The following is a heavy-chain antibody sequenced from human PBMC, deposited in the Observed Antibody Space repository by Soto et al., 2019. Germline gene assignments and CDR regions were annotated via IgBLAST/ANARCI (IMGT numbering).Heavy chain of an antibody. Sequence: GASVKVSCEACGYSFTSYGISWVRQAPGQGLEWMGWISAYNGNTNYAQKLQGRVTMTTDTSTSTAYMELRSLRSDDTAVYYCARYCSGGSCYSYYYGMDVWGQGTTVTVSS. CDR1: GYSFTSYG. CDR3: ARYCSGGSCYSYYYGMDV. D-gene: IGHD2-15*01. J-gene: IGHJ6*02. V-gene: IGHV1-18*01. CDR2: ISAYNGNT.